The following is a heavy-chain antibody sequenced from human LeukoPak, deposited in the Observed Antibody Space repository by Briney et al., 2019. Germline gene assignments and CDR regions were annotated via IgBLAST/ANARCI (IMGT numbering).Heavy chain of an antibody. D-gene: IGHD2-2*01. J-gene: IGHJ3*01. V-gene: IGHV4-34*01. CDR1: GGSFSGYY. Sequence: PSETLSLTCAVYGGSFSGYYWSRIRQPPGKGLEWIGEINHSGSTNYNPSLKSRVTISVDTSKNQFSLRLSSVAAADTAVYYCARVPSVGRGYADDAFDVWGQGTMVTVSS. CDR2: INHSGST. CDR3: ARVPSVGRGYADDAFDV.